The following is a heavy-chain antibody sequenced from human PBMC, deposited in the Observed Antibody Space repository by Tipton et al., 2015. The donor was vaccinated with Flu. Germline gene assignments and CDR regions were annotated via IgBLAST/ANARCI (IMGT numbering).Heavy chain of an antibody. V-gene: IGHV3-21*01. D-gene: IGHD3-3*02. J-gene: IGHJ4*02. CDR1: GFTFSSYS. Sequence: SLRLSCAASGFTFSSYSMNWVRQAPGKGLEWVSSISSSSSYIYYADSVKGRFTISRDNARNSLYLQMNGLRAEDTAVYYCARGGLAPGNYWGQGTLVTVSS. CDR2: ISSSSSYI. CDR3: ARGGLAPGNY.